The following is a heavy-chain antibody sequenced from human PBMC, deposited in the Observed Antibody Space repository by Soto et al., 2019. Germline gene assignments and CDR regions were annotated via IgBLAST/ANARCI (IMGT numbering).Heavy chain of an antibody. Sequence: KSSETLSLTCTVAGGSVSSGSYYWSWIRQPPGKGLEWIGYIYYSGSTNYNPSLKSRVTISVDTSKNQFSLKLSSVTAAGTAVYYCARVPYDFWSGSSNSRPSGYYGMDVWGQGTTVTVSS. J-gene: IGHJ6*02. V-gene: IGHV4-61*01. CDR3: ARVPYDFWSGSSNSRPSGYYGMDV. CDR2: IYYSGST. D-gene: IGHD3-3*01. CDR1: GGSVSSGSYY.